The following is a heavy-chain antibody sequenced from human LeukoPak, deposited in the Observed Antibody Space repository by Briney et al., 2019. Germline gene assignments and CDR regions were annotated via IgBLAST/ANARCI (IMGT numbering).Heavy chain of an antibody. CDR2: ISYDGSNK. Sequence: QSGGSLRLSCAASRFAFSAYAMHWVRQAPGKGLDWVAVISYDGSNKYFADSVKGRYTISRDNSKNTLYLQMNSLRAEDTAVYYCASGRFVLGAPFDIWGQGTMVTVSS. V-gene: IGHV3-30-3*01. CDR3: ASGRFVLGAPFDI. D-gene: IGHD3-16*01. J-gene: IGHJ3*02. CDR1: RFAFSAYA.